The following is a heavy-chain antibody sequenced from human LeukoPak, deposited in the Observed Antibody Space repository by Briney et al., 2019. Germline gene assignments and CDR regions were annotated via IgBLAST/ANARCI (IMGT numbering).Heavy chain of an antibody. V-gene: IGHV3-23*01. CDR1: GFTFSSYA. Sequence: GGSLRLSCAASGFTFSSYAMSWVRQAPGKGLEWVSAISGSGGSTYYADSVRGRFTISRDNSKNTLYLQMNSLRAEDTTVYYCARHRSSWLIDYWGQGTLVTVSS. CDR3: ARHRSSWLIDY. J-gene: IGHJ4*02. CDR2: ISGSGGST. D-gene: IGHD6-6*01.